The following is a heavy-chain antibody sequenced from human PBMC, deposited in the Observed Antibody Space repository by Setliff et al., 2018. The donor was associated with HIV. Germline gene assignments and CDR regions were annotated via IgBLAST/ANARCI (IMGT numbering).Heavy chain of an antibody. CDR1: GGSISSYY. Sequence: SETLSLTCTASGGSISSYYWSWIRQPPGKGLEWIGIVFYSGGANYNPSLKSRITMSVDKSKNQFSLKLSAVTAADTAVYYCARLGDNSGYYYYYYMDVWGKGTTVTVSS. V-gene: IGHV4-59*01. CDR3: ARLGDNSGYYYYYYMDV. CDR2: VFYSGGA. J-gene: IGHJ6*03. D-gene: IGHD6-19*01.